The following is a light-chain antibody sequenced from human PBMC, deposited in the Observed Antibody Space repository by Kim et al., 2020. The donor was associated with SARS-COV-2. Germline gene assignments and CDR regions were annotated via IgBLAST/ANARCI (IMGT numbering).Light chain of an antibody. CDR2: AIT. CDR1: RSDLDTYNT. CDR3: SSYTRGSNNSV. V-gene: IGLV2-14*03. Sequence: STTTAGSGTRSDLDTYNTDPCNKQHPGKTPRSIIYAITNRPSGVSKRFSVSKSGNTASPTSSGLQAEDEADYYCSSYTRGSNNSVFGTGTTVTVL. J-gene: IGLJ1*01.